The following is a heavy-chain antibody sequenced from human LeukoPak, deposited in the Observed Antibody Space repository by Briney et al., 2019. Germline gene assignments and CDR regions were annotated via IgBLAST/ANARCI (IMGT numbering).Heavy chain of an antibody. Sequence: PGGSLRLSCKTSGXSFGEYALSWVRQAPGKGLEWVGFIRRKIYNETTEYAASMKDRFTISRDDSKNIAYLQMHSLKSEDTAVYYCSRVINLVRGGVLYFYYGMDVWGQGTTVIVSS. CDR1: GXSFGEYA. V-gene: IGHV3-49*04. D-gene: IGHD3-10*01. CDR2: IRRKIYNETT. J-gene: IGHJ6*02. CDR3: SRVINLVRGGVLYFYYGMDV.